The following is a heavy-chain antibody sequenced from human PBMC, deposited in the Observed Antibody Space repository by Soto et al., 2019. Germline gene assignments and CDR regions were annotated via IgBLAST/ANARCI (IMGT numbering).Heavy chain of an antibody. D-gene: IGHD3-9*01. J-gene: IGHJ4*02. CDR3: GTLEGLATISYYFDY. CDR1: GGSVSSSSYY. CDR2: VYYSGST. V-gene: IGHV4-39*01. Sequence: QLQLQESGPGLVKPSETLSLTCTVSGGSVSSSSYYWGWVRQPPGKGLEWIGSVYYSGSTYYNPSLESRATITVDKSKNQFSLKLMSLSAADTAVYYCGTLEGLATISYYFDYWGQGALVTVSS.